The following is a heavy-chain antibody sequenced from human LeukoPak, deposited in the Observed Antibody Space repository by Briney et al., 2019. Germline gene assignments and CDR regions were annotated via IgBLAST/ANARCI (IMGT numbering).Heavy chain of an antibody. J-gene: IGHJ4*02. CDR3: VRQYSYDSSGYYPWDY. CDR2: INSDGSST. Sequence: GGSLRLSCAASGFTFSDYYMTWIRQAPGKGLVWVSRINSDGSSTTYADSVKGRFTISRDNAKNTLYLQMNSLRAEDTAMYYCVRQYSYDSSGYYPWDYWGQGTLVTVSS. CDR1: GFTFSDYY. V-gene: IGHV3-74*01. D-gene: IGHD3-22*01.